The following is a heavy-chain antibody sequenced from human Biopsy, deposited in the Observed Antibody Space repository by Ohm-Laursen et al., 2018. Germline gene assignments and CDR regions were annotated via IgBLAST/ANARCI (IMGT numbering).Heavy chain of an antibody. CDR3: ARHIGSSWEWAFDI. J-gene: IGHJ3*02. CDR1: GGSVDDYF. D-gene: IGHD6-13*01. Sequence: SETLSLTCSVSGGSVDDYFWNWIRQPAGKGLEWIGRIYSTGRSSAYHPSFQSRVTMSLDTSNKQFSLKLTSVTAADTAVYYCARHIGSSWEWAFDIWGRGTMVTVSS. V-gene: IGHV4-4*07. CDR2: IYSTGRSS.